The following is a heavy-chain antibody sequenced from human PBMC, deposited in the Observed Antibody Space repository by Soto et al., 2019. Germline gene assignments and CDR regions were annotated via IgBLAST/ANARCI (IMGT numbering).Heavy chain of an antibody. J-gene: IGHJ4*02. V-gene: IGHV3-15*07. D-gene: IGHD4-4*01. CDR2: IKSKTDGGTT. CDR1: GFTFSNAW. Sequence: EVQLVESGGGLVKPGGSLRLSCAASGFTFSNAWMNWVRQAPGKGLEWVGRIKSKTDGGTTDYAAPVKGRFTISRDDSQNTLYLQMNSLKTEDTAVYYFTTSQPRQYYFDYWGQGTLVTVSS. CDR3: TTSQPRQYYFDY.